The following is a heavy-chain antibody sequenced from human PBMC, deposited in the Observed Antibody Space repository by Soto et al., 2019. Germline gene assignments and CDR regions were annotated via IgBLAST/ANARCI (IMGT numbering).Heavy chain of an antibody. D-gene: IGHD4-17*01. CDR3: AKVPPYGDSELDWYFAL. Sequence: GGSLRLSCAASGFTFSSYGMHWVRQAPGKGLEWVAVISYDGSNKYYADSVKGRFTISRDNSKNTLYLQMNSLRAEDTAVYYCAKVPPYGDSELDWYFALWGRGTLVTVS. J-gene: IGHJ2*01. CDR1: GFTFSSYG. CDR2: ISYDGSNK. V-gene: IGHV3-30*18.